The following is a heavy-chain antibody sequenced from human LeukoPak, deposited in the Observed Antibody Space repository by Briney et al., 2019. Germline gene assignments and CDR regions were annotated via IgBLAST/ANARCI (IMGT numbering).Heavy chain of an antibody. J-gene: IGHJ4*02. V-gene: IGHV4-61*01. CDR3: ARVPAAAGYYFDY. D-gene: IGHD6-13*01. Sequence: SETLSLTCTVSGDSVSSGSYYWSWIRQPPGKGLEWIGYIYYSWSTNYNPSLKSRVTISVDTSKNQFSLKLSSVTAADTAVYYCARVPAAAGYYFDYWGQGTLVTVSS. CDR2: IYYSWST. CDR1: GDSVSSGSYY.